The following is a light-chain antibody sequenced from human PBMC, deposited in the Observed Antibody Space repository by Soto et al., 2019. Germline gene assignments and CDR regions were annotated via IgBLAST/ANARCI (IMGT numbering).Light chain of an antibody. Sequence: DIQMTQSPSTLSASVGDRVTITCRASQSISSWLAWYQQKPGKAPKLLIYDASSLESGVPSRFSGSGSGTEFTLTISILQPDDFATYYCQQYNSQGTFGQGTKVEIK. V-gene: IGKV1-5*01. CDR2: DAS. J-gene: IGKJ1*01. CDR1: QSISSW. CDR3: QQYNSQGT.